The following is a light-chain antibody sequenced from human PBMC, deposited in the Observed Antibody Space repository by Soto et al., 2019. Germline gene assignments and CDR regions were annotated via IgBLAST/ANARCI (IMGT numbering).Light chain of an antibody. Sequence: QSALTQPASVSGSPGHSITISCTGTSSDVGGYNYVSWYQQHPDKAPKLMIYDVSSRPSGVSNRFSGSKSGNTASLTISGLQAEDEGDYYCSSYTRSSTRVFGGGTKATVL. CDR3: SSYTRSSTRV. CDR1: SSDVGGYNY. V-gene: IGLV2-14*01. J-gene: IGLJ3*02. CDR2: DVS.